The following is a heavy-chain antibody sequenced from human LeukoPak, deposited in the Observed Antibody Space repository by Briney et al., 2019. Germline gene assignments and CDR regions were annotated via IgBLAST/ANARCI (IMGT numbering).Heavy chain of an antibody. V-gene: IGHV3-21*01. Sequence: PGGSLRLSCAASGFTFSSYNMNWVRQAPEEGLEWVSSITSSSTYIYYADPVKGRFTISRDNAQNSLFLQMNSLRAEDTAVYYCARDLKEQLVPSGIDYWGQGTLVTVSS. D-gene: IGHD6-6*01. CDR3: ARDLKEQLVPSGIDY. CDR1: GFTFSSYN. CDR2: ITSSSTYI. J-gene: IGHJ4*02.